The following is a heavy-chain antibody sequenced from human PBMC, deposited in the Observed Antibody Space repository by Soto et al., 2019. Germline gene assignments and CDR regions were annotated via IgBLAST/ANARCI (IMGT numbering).Heavy chain of an antibody. Sequence: TGGSLRLSCTTFGFTFGDYVMGWFRQAPGKGLEWLGFIRSNTFGGTTVYAASVKGRFTISRDDSKSVAFLQMNSLKTEDTAVYYCTTVLLWFGELLFDYWGQGTLVTVSS. CDR3: TTVLLWFGELLFDY. CDR1: GFTFGDYV. J-gene: IGHJ4*02. D-gene: IGHD3-10*01. V-gene: IGHV3-49*03. CDR2: IRSNTFGGTT.